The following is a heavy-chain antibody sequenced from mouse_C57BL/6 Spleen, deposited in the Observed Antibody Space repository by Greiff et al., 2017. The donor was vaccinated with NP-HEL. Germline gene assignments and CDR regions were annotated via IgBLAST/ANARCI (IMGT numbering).Heavy chain of an antibody. D-gene: IGHD1-1*01. CDR3: AYYYGSRGFDY. CDR1: GYTFTSYG. Sequence: QVQLQQSGAELARPGASVKLSCKASGYTFTSYGISWVKQSTGQGLEWIGEIYPRSGNTYYNEKFKGKATLTADKSSSTAYMELRSLTSEDSAVYFCAYYYGSRGFDYWGQGTTLTGSS. V-gene: IGHV1-81*01. CDR2: IYPRSGNT. J-gene: IGHJ2*01.